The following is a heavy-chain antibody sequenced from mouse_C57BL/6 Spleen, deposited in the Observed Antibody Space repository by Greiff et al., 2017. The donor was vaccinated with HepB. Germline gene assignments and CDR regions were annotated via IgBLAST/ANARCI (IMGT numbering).Heavy chain of an antibody. J-gene: IGHJ1*03. CDR3: TRRAARRLNWYFDV. V-gene: IGHV6-6*01. Sequence: EVKLVESGGGLVQPGGSMKLSCAASGFTFSDAWMDWVRQSPEKGLEWVAEIRNKANNHATYYAESVKGRFTISRDDSKSSVYLQMNSLRAEDTGIYYCTRRAARRLNWYFDVWGTGTTVTVSS. D-gene: IGHD1-2*01. CDR1: GFTFSDAW. CDR2: IRNKANNHAT.